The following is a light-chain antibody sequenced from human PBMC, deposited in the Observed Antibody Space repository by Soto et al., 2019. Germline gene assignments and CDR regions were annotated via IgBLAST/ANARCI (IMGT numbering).Light chain of an antibody. CDR3: QQYNSYPIT. Sequence: DIQMTQSPSSLSASVGDRVTITCRASQGISNYLAWFQQKPGGAPKSLISAASSLQSGVPSRFSGSGSGTDFTLTISNLQPEDCATYYCQQYNSYPITFGQGTRLEIK. J-gene: IGKJ5*01. V-gene: IGKV1-16*01. CDR2: AAS. CDR1: QGISNY.